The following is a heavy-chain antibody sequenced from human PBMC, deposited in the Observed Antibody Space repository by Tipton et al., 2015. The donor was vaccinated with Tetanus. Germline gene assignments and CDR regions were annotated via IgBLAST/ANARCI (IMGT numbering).Heavy chain of an antibody. Sequence: LRLSCTVSGGSISSSSYYWGWIRQPPGKGLEWIGSIYYSGSTYYNPSLKSRVTISVDTSKNQFSLKLSSVTAADTAVYYCARHVAVAGTGPDYYYGMDVWGQGTTVTVSS. CDR1: GGSISSSSYY. CDR2: IYYSGST. J-gene: IGHJ6*02. CDR3: ARHVAVAGTGPDYYYGMDV. V-gene: IGHV4-39*01. D-gene: IGHD6-19*01.